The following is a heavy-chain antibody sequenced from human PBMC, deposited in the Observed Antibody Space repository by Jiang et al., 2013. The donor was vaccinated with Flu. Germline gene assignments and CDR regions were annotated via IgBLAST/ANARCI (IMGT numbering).Heavy chain of an antibody. CDR1: GGSISSVGYY. D-gene: IGHD4-17*01. CDR2: IYYSGST. Sequence: GPGLVKPSQTLSLSCTVSGGSISSVGYYWSWIRQHPGKGLEWIGYIYYSGSTYYSPSLKSRVTISVDTSKNQFSLKLSSVTAADTAVYYCARARRTVTLDYWGQGTLVTVSS. CDR3: ARARRTVTLDY. V-gene: IGHV4-31*03. J-gene: IGHJ4*02.